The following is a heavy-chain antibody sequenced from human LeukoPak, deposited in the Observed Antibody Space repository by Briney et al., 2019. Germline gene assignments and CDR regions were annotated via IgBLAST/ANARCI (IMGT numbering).Heavy chain of an antibody. V-gene: IGHV1-18*01. J-gene: IGHJ5*02. CDR3: ARVHRNWDSWFDP. Sequence: ASVKVSCKASGYTFTSYGISWVRQAPGQGLEWMGWISAYNGNTNYAQKLQGRVTMTRDTSTSTVYMELSSLRSEDTAVYYCARVHRNWDSWFDPWGQGTLVTVSS. CDR1: GYTFTSYG. CDR2: ISAYNGNT. D-gene: IGHD7-27*01.